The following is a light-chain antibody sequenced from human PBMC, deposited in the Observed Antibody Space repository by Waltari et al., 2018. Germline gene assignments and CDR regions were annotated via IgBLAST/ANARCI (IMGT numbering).Light chain of an antibody. CDR1: QTVSAW. J-gene: IGKJ1*01. Sequence: DIQMTQSPSTLSASVGDTVTITCRASQTVSAWLAWYQQKPGNAPKLLIYKASNLKSGGPSSFSGSGSGTEFTLTINSLQPDDFATYYCQHYNNYSGTFGQGTRVELK. V-gene: IGKV1-5*03. CDR2: KAS. CDR3: QHYNNYSGT.